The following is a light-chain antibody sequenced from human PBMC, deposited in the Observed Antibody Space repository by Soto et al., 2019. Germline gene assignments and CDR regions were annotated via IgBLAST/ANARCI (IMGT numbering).Light chain of an antibody. Sequence: QSALTQPPSASGSPGQSVTISCTGTSSDVGGYNYVSWYQHHPGKAPKLMIYEVSKRPSGVPDRFSGSKSGNTASLTVAGLHDEDEADYYCSSHAGSKNVVFGGGTKLTVL. J-gene: IGLJ2*01. CDR3: SSHAGSKNVV. CDR1: SSDVGGYNY. CDR2: EVS. V-gene: IGLV2-8*01.